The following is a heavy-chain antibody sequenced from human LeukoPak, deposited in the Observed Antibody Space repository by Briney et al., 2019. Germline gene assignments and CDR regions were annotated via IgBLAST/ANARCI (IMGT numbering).Heavy chain of an antibody. D-gene: IGHD1-26*01. CDR1: GFTFSDYW. V-gene: IGHV3-23*01. CDR3: AKATPILGAAAYYFDY. CDR2: ISGSGGST. Sequence: GGSLRLSCAASGFTFSDYWMHWVRQAPGKGLEGVSAISGSGGSTYYADSVKGRFTISRGNSKNTLYLQMNSLRAEDMAVYYCAKATPILGAAAYYFDYWGQGTLVTVSS. J-gene: IGHJ4*02.